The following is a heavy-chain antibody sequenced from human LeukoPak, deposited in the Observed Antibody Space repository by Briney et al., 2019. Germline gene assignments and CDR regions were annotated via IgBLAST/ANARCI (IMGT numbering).Heavy chain of an antibody. Sequence: GGSLRLSCAASGFTFSSYGMHWVRQAPGQGLEWMGWINPNSGGTNYAQKFQGRVTMTRDTSISTAYMELSRLRSDDTAVYYCASFRYNGYWGQGTLVTVSS. D-gene: IGHD1-1*01. J-gene: IGHJ4*02. CDR3: ASFRYNGY. CDR1: GFTFSSYG. CDR2: INPNSGGT. V-gene: IGHV1-2*02.